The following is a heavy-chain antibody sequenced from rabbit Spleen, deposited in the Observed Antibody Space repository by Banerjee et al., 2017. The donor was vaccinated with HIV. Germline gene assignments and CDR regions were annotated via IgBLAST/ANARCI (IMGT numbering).Heavy chain of an antibody. Sequence: QLLEESGGGLVKPEGSLTLTCTASGFSFSSRYYMCWVRQAPGKGLEWIGCIGSGSTGNTYYASWVNGRFTISNDNAQNTVFLQMTSLTAADTATYFCARFYAGYGDFGYAAMWGPGTLVTVS. D-gene: IGHD7-1*01. CDR1: GFSFSSRYY. CDR3: ARFYAGYGDFGYAAM. CDR2: IGSGSTGNT. V-gene: IGHV1S40*01. J-gene: IGHJ6*01.